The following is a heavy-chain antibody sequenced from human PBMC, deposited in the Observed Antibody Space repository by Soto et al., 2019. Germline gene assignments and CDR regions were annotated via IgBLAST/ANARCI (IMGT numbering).Heavy chain of an antibody. CDR3: AKVNVVVVVAATFFDY. Sequence: GGSLRLSCAASGFTFSSYAMSWVRQAPGKGLEWVSAISGSGGSTYYADSVKGRFTISRDNSKNTLYLQMNSLRAEDTAVYYCAKVNVVVVVAATFFDYWGQGTLVTVSS. J-gene: IGHJ4*02. CDR2: ISGSGGST. D-gene: IGHD2-15*01. V-gene: IGHV3-23*01. CDR1: GFTFSSYA.